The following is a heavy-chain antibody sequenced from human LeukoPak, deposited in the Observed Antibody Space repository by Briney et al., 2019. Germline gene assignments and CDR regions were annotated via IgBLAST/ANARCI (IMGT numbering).Heavy chain of an antibody. J-gene: IGHJ4*02. Sequence: GGPLRLSCGASGFTFSYYAMSWVRQARGKGVEWVSAIRANGGGTYYADSVKGRVTISRDNSKNTLYLQINSLGAEDTAVYYCAKGSSPFDYWGQGALVTVSS. CDR2: IRANGGGT. CDR3: AKGSSPFDY. D-gene: IGHD6-13*01. CDR1: GFTFSYYA. V-gene: IGHV3-23*01.